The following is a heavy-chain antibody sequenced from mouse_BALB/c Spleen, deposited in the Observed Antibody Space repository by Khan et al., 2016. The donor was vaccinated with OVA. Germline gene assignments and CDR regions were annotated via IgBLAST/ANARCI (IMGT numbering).Heavy chain of an antibody. CDR1: GFSLSRYS. J-gene: IGHJ1*01. Sequence: QVQLKQSGPGLVAPSQSLSITCTVSGFSLSRYSVHWVRQPPGKGLEWLGIIWIGGSADYNSPLKSRLSISKDNSKSQVFLKMNSLQTDDTAMYYCARSRDGGSYWYFDVWGAGTTVTVSS. D-gene: IGHD3-3*01. CDR2: IWIGGSA. V-gene: IGHV2-6-4*01. CDR3: ARSRDGGSYWYFDV.